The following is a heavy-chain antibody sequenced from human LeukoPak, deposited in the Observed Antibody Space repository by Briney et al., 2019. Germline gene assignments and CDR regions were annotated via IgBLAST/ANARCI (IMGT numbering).Heavy chain of an antibody. D-gene: IGHD6-19*01. CDR2: ISSSGSTI. CDR3: ARDSYSSGWYLVFDY. J-gene: IGHJ4*02. V-gene: IGHV3-48*03. Sequence: PGGSLRLSCAASGFTFSSYEMNWVRQAPGKGLEWVSYISSSGSTIYYADSVKGRFTISRDNAKHSLYLQMTSLRAEDTAVYYCARDSYSSGWYLVFDYWGQGTLVTVSS. CDR1: GFTFSSYE.